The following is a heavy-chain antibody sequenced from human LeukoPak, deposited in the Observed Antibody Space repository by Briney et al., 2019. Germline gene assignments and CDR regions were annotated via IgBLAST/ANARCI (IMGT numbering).Heavy chain of an antibody. V-gene: IGHV3-33*01. CDR1: GFTFSSYG. Sequence: GGSLRLSCAASGFTFSSYGMHWVRQAPGKGLDGVAVIWYDGSNKYYADSVKGRFTISRDNSKNTLYLQMNSLRAEDTAVYYCAIQAGSGYNPIYWGQGTLVTVSS. CDR2: IWYDGSNK. J-gene: IGHJ4*02. CDR3: AIQAGSGYNPIY. D-gene: IGHD3-3*01.